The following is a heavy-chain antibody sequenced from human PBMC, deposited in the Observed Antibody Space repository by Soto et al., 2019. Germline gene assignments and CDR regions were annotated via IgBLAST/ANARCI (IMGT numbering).Heavy chain of an antibody. CDR2: MSFDGSNK. Sequence: GSLKRASSASGFSFRSYGMPWVRQAPGKGLEWVALMSFDGSNKYYADSVRGRFTIASDNSKSTLYLQMDILRHEDTAVYYCAKEFGWELQLSHPYYNSGMDVWGQGTTVTGTS. CDR3: AKEFGWELQLSHPYYNSGMDV. J-gene: IGHJ6*02. D-gene: IGHD1-1*01. V-gene: IGHV3-30*18. CDR1: GFSFRSYG.